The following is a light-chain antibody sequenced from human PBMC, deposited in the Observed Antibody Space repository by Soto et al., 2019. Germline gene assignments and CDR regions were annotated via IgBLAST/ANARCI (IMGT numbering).Light chain of an antibody. V-gene: IGLV3-1*01. CDR1: KLGDKY. CDR2: QDS. CDR3: QAWDSSTYV. Sequence: SCELTQPPSVSVSPGQTASITCSGAKLGDKYASWYQQKPGQSPVLVIYQDSKRPSGIPERFSGSNSGNTATLTISGTQAMDEADYYCQAWDSSTYVFGTGTKLTVL. J-gene: IGLJ1*01.